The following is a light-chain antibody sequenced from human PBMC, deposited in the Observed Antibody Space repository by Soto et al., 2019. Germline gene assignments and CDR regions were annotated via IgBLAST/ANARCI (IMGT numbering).Light chain of an antibody. Sequence: TEPASVSGSPGRSIAISCTGTSSDIGGYNYVSWYQQRPGKAPKLMIYEVSNRPSGVSNRFSGSKSGNTASLTISGLQAEDEADYYCSSYTSSITYVFGTGTKVTVL. CDR2: EVS. J-gene: IGLJ1*01. CDR3: SSYTSSITYV. CDR1: SSDIGGYNY. V-gene: IGLV2-14*01.